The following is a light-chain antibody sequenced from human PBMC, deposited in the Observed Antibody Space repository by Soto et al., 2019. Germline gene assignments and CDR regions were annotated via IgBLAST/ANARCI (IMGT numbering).Light chain of an antibody. J-gene: IGKJ1*01. V-gene: IGKV1-5*03. Sequence: DIQMTQSPSTLSASVGDRVTITGRASQSISVWLAWYQQKAGKAPNLLIYKASRLESGVPSRFSGSGSETEFTLTISGLQPGDSATYYCQQYNSYSPWTFGQGTKVDIK. CDR2: KAS. CDR3: QQYNSYSPWT. CDR1: QSISVW.